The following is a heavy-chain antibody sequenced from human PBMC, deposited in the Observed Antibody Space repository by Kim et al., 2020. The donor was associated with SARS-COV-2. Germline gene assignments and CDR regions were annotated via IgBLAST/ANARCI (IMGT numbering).Heavy chain of an antibody. Sequence: GGSLRLSCAASGFTFSTYGMTWVRQPPGKGLEWVSAISTSGGNTFYADSVKGRFTISRDNSKNTLYLQMNSLRAEDTAAYYFAKVPLRDGYSALDYWGQGTLVTVSS. D-gene: IGHD4-4*01. CDR3: AKVPLRDGYSALDY. CDR2: ISTSGGNT. CDR1: GFTFSTYG. J-gene: IGHJ4*02. V-gene: IGHV3-23*01.